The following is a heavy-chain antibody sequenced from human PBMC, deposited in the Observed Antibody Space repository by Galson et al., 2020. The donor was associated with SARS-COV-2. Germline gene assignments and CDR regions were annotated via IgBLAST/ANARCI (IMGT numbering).Heavy chain of an antibody. CDR2: TSYDGSNK. V-gene: IGHV3-30*18. Sequence: GRSLRPSCEASGSTFSTYGMHWVRKAPGKGLEWVATTSYDGSNKSSADSVKGRFTISRDNSKNTLYLQMNSLRPEDTAVYYCAKDPSVAVLRAGHAWDICGQGTMVTVSS. J-gene: IGHJ3*02. D-gene: IGHD2-21*01. CDR3: AKDPSVAVLRAGHAWDI. CDR1: GSTFSTYG.